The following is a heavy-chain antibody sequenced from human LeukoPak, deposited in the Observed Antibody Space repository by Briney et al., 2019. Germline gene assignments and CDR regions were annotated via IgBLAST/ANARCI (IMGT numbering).Heavy chain of an antibody. Sequence: GASVKGSCQASRYIFTSYYIHWVGQAPGQGLEWMGIINPSGGNTNYAQKFQGRVTMTRDTSINTAYMELNRLKFDDTAVYYCARGTMNLDSWGQGTLVTVSS. V-gene: IGHV1-46*01. CDR1: RYIFTSYY. D-gene: IGHD3-22*01. CDR3: ARGTMNLDS. J-gene: IGHJ4*02. CDR2: INPSGGNT.